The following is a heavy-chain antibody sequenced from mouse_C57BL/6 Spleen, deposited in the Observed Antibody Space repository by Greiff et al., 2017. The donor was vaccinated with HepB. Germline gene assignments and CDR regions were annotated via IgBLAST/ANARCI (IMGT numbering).Heavy chain of an antibody. CDR3: ARLNYYGSSYLYYFDY. Sequence: VQLQQSGAELARPGASVKLSCKASGYTFTSYGISWVKQRTGQGLEWIGEIYPRSGNTYYNEKFKGKATLTADKSSSTAYMELRSLTSEDSAVYFCARLNYYGSSYLYYFDYWGQGTTLTVSS. CDR1: GYTFTSYG. V-gene: IGHV1-81*01. D-gene: IGHD1-1*01. CDR2: IYPRSGNT. J-gene: IGHJ2*01.